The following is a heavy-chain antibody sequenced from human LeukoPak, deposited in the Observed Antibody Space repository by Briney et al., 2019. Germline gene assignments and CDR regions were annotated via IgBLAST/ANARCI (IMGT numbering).Heavy chain of an antibody. V-gene: IGHV4-39*01. Sequence: SETLSLTCTVSGGSIGSSTYYWGWIRQPPGKGLEWIGSIYYSGSTYCNPSLKSRVTISVDTSKNQFSLNLTSVTAADTAVYYCARSTTIKGWFDPWGQGTLVTVSS. J-gene: IGHJ5*02. CDR2: IYYSGST. D-gene: IGHD4-11*01. CDR1: GGSIGSSTYY. CDR3: ARSTTIKGWFDP.